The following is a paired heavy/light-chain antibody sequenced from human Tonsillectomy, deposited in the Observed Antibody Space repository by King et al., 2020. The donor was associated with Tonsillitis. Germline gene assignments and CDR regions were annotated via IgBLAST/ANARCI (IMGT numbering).Heavy chain of an antibody. CDR1: GGSISSGNYY. J-gene: IGHJ3*02. CDR3: ARSGYCSTATCPDAFDI. Sequence: QMQLQESGPGLVKPSQTLSLTCTVSGGSISSGNYYWSWIRQPAGKGLEWIGHIYTSGSTNYNPSLKSRVTISVDTSKNQFSLKLSSVTAADTAVYYCARSGYCSTATCPDAFDIWGQGTMVAVSS. CDR2: IYTSGST. D-gene: IGHD2-8*01. V-gene: IGHV4-61*02.
Light chain of an antibody. V-gene: IGKV1-39*01. J-gene: IGKJ1*01. CDR2: AAS. CDR3: LQSYITPWT. Sequence: DIQMTQSPSSLSASVGDRVTITCRASQSISSYLNWYQHKPGKPPNLLIYAASSLQTGVPSRFSGSGSGTDFTLTISSLQPEDFATYYCLQSYITPWTFGQGTKVEIK. CDR1: QSISSY.